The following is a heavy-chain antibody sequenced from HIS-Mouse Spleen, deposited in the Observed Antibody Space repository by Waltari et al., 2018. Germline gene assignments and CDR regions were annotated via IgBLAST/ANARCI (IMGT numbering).Heavy chain of an antibody. CDR1: GGSISSSSYY. CDR2: IYYSGRT. D-gene: IGHD6-13*01. CDR3: AREIPYSSSWYDWYFDL. J-gene: IGHJ2*01. V-gene: IGHV4-39*07. Sequence: QLQLQESGPGLNMKPSETLSLTCTVSGGSISSSSYYWGWIRQPPGKGLEWIGSIYYSGRTYYNPSLKSRVTISVDTSKNQFSLKLSSVTAADTAVYYCAREIPYSSSWYDWYFDLWGRGTLVTVSS.